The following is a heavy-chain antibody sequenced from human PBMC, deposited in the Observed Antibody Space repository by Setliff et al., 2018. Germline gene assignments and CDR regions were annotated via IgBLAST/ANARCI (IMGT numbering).Heavy chain of an antibody. CDR2: ISGSGSAT. CDR1: GFTFRSYA. Sequence: PGGSLRLSCAASGFTFRSYAMSWIRQAPGKGLEWVSSISGSGSATYYADSLKGRFTISRDNSKNTLYLQMNSLRAEDTAVYYCANLNLGRYCSGGSCPYGMDVWGQGTTVTVSS. J-gene: IGHJ6*02. CDR3: ANLNLGRYCSGGSCPYGMDV. D-gene: IGHD2-15*01. V-gene: IGHV3-23*01.